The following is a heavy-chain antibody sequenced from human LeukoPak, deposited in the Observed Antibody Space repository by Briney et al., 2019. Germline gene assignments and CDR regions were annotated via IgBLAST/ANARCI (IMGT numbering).Heavy chain of an antibody. J-gene: IGHJ4*02. CDR2: IYPADSDT. CDR3: ARHKSDTAMTYYFDY. D-gene: IGHD5-18*01. CDR1: GYSFTSYW. V-gene: IGHV5-51*01. Sequence: GESLKISCKGSGYSFTSYWIGWVRQMPGKGLEWMGIIYPADSDTRYSPSFQGQVTFSADKSISTAYLQWSSLKASDTAMYYCARHKSDTAMTYYFDYWGQGTLVTVSS.